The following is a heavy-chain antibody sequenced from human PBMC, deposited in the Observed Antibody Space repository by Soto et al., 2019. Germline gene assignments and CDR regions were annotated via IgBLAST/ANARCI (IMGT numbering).Heavy chain of an antibody. CDR3: ARTFYGSGSYYRSHDAFDT. CDR1: GYTFTSYG. Sequence: ASVKVSCKASGYTFTSYGISWVRQAPGQGLEWMGWISAYNGNTNYAQKLQGRVTMTTDTSTSTAYMELRSLRSDDTAVYYCARTFYGSGSYYRSHDAFDTWGQGTMVTVSS. CDR2: ISAYNGNT. V-gene: IGHV1-18*01. J-gene: IGHJ3*02. D-gene: IGHD3-10*01.